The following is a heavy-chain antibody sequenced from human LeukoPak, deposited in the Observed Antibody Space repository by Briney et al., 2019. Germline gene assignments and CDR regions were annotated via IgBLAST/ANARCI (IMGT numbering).Heavy chain of an antibody. Sequence: GGSLRLSCAAPGFTFSDYYMSWIRQAPGKGLEWLSCISSSGRTIYYADSVKGRFTISRDNAKNSLYLQMSSLRVEDTAVYYCARWRGGMGLLNPPYFDYWGLGTLVTVSS. CDR1: GFTFSDYY. CDR3: ARWRGGMGLLNPPYFDY. V-gene: IGHV3-11*04. J-gene: IGHJ4*02. D-gene: IGHD3-3*01. CDR2: ISSSGRTI.